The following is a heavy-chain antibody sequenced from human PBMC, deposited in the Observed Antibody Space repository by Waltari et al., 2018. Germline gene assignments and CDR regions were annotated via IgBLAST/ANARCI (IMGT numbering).Heavy chain of an antibody. D-gene: IGHD6-19*01. Sequence: QVQLVQSGAEVKKPGASVKVSCKASGYTFTSHGISWVRPAPGQGLEWMGWISAYNGNTNYAQKLQGRVTMTTDTSTSTAYMELRSLRSDDTAVYYCAREYSSGWYVGWYFDLWGRGTLVTVSS. J-gene: IGHJ2*01. CDR1: GYTFTSHG. V-gene: IGHV1-18*01. CDR2: ISAYNGNT. CDR3: AREYSSGWYVGWYFDL.